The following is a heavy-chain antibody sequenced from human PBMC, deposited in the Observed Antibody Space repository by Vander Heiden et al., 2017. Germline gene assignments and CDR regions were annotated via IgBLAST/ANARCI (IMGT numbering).Heavy chain of an antibody. CDR2: RWYDGSNN. Sequence: QGQLVESGGGVVEPGRSLKLSGGAAGFSFSSYGMIWVRQAPGKGLELLAVRWYDGSNNYYADSVKGRFTISRDNSKHTLYLQMNSLRAEDTAVYYCARTYDYGDYNYYYYGMDVWGQGTTVTVSS. J-gene: IGHJ6*02. V-gene: IGHV3-33*01. CDR1: GFSFSSYG. CDR3: ARTYDYGDYNYYYYGMDV. D-gene: IGHD4-17*01.